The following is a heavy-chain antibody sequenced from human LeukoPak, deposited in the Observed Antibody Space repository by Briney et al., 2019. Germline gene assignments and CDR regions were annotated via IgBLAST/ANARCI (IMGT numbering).Heavy chain of an antibody. CDR1: GFTFSSYG. Sequence: GGSLRLSCAASGFTFSSYGMHWVRQAPGKGLEWVAFIRYDGSNKYYADSVKGRFTISRDNAKNTLYLQMNSLRAEDTAVYYCARDHAIFGVVLYYMDVWGKGTTVTVSS. CDR3: ARDHAIFGVVLYYMDV. CDR2: IRYDGSNK. D-gene: IGHD3-3*01. V-gene: IGHV3-30*02. J-gene: IGHJ6*03.